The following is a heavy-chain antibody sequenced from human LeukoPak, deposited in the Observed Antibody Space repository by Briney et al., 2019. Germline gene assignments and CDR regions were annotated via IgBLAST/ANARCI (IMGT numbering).Heavy chain of an antibody. Sequence: SETLSLTCTVSGGSISSYYWSWIRQPPGKGLEWIGYIYYSGSTNYNPSLKSRVTISLDTSKNQFSLKLSSVTAADTAVYYCARGLQDIVVVVAASPYYYYYMDVWGKGTTVTVSS. D-gene: IGHD2-15*01. CDR2: IYYSGST. CDR1: GGSISSYY. J-gene: IGHJ6*03. V-gene: IGHV4-59*01. CDR3: ARGLQDIVVVVAASPYYYYYMDV.